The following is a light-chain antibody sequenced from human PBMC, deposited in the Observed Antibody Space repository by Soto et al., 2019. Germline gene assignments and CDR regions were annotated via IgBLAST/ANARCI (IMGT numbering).Light chain of an antibody. CDR3: SSHAGNNNPFV. J-gene: IGLJ1*01. V-gene: IGLV2-8*01. CDR2: DVN. CDR1: SSDIGGYNY. Sequence: QAVVTQPPSASGSPGQSVTISCTGTSSDIGGYNYVSWYQQHPGKAPKVMIYDVNKRPSGVPDRFSGSKSGNTASLTVSGLQAEDEADYYCSSHAGNNNPFVFGTGTKLTVL.